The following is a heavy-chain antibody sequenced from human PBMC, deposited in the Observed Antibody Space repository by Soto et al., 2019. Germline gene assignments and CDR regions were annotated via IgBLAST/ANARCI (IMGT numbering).Heavy chain of an antibody. CDR3: ARDQGYVVY. CDR2: IHDDGSIT. V-gene: IGHV3-74*01. Sequence: LKISCAASGFTFSSYWMHWVRQAPGKGLVWVARIHDDGSITNYADSVKGRFTISRDNAKNTLYLQMSSLRSEDTAVYYCARDQGYVVYWGLGTLVTVSS. J-gene: IGHJ4*03. CDR1: GFTFSSYW.